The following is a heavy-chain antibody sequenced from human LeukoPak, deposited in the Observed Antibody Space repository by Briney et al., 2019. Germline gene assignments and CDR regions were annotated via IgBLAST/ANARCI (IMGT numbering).Heavy chain of an antibody. CDR1: GGSISSSNW. D-gene: IGHD1-14*01. Sequence: SETLSLTRAVSGGSISSSNWWSWVRQPPGTGLEWIGEMYHSGSTNYNPSLKSRVTISVDKSKNQFSLKLSSVTAADTAVYYCARKTGVDYYFEYWGQGTLVTVSS. CDR2: MYHSGST. CDR3: ARKTGVDYYFEY. J-gene: IGHJ4*02. V-gene: IGHV4-4*02.